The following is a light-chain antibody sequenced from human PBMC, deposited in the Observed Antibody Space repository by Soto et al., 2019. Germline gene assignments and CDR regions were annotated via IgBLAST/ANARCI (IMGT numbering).Light chain of an antibody. V-gene: IGKV3-20*01. Sequence: EIVLTQSPDTLSLSPGESATLSCRASQSVSSSYLVWYQQKPGQAPRLLIYAASIRATGIPDRFSGSGSGTDFTLTISRLEAEDFAVYFCQHYGHSPPFIFGQGTRLENK. J-gene: IGKJ5*01. CDR3: QHYGHSPPFI. CDR1: QSVSSSY. CDR2: AAS.